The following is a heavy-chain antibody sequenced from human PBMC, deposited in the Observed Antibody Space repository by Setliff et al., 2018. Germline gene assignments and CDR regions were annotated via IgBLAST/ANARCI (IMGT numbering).Heavy chain of an antibody. CDR2: TIPMFGTI. J-gene: IGHJ4*02. CDR3: ARDRVLGSTWYELIASDF. CDR1: GGTFSSYG. D-gene: IGHD6-13*01. V-gene: IGHV1-69*05. Sequence: SVKVSCKASGGTFSSYGISWVRQAPGQGLEWMGGTIPMFGTIDYARKFQDRVTITTDESTSTAYMELNSLTSEDTAVYYCARDRVLGSTWYELIASDFWGQGSLVTVSS.